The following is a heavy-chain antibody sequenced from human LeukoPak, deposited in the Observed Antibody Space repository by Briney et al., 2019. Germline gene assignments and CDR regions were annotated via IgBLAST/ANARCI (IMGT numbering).Heavy chain of an antibody. CDR1: GFTFSSYW. CDR3: AKGVGYCSSTSCYYYYYYMDV. J-gene: IGHJ6*03. Sequence: GGSLRLSCAASGFTFSSYWMSWVRQAPGKGLEWVANIKQDGSEKYYVDSVKGRFTISRDNAKNSLYLQMNSLRSEDTAVYYCAKGVGYCSSTSCYYYYYYMDVWGKGTTVTVSS. CDR2: IKQDGSEK. V-gene: IGHV3-7*01. D-gene: IGHD2-2*01.